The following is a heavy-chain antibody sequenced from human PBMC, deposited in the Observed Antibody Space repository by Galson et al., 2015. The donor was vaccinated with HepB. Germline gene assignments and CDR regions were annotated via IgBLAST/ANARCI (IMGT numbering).Heavy chain of an antibody. CDR1: GYTFSRYR. Sequence: SVKVSCKASGYTFSRYRISWVRQAPGQGLEWMGWINTYNGDTNYAQSHQGRVTLTTDTSTSTAYMDLRSLRSDDTAVYYCATGGMAAIGGPTFDLWGQGTLVTVSS. CDR2: INTYNGDT. J-gene: IGHJ4*02. D-gene: IGHD5-24*01. V-gene: IGHV1-18*01. CDR3: ATGGMAAIGGPTFDL.